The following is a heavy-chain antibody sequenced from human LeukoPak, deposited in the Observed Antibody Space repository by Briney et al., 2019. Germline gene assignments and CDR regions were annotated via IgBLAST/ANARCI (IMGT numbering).Heavy chain of an antibody. J-gene: IGHJ4*02. Sequence: PSETLSLTCTVSGVSLSSYYWSWIRQPPGKGPEWIGYIFYSGNTIYNPSHRSRVTISADTSKNHFSLRLRSVTAADTAVYYCARLAAISGSDYPDDWGQGTLVTVSS. CDR3: ARLAAISGSDYPDD. V-gene: IGHV4-59*08. CDR2: IFYSGNT. D-gene: IGHD1-26*01. CDR1: GVSLSSYY.